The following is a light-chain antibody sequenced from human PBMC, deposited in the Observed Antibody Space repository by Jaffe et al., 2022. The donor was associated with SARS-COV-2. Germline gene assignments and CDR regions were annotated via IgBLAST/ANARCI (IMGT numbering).Light chain of an antibody. Sequence: QSALAQPASVSGSPGQSITISCAGTSSDVGGYNYVSWYQQHPGKAPRLLIYEVSNRPSGVPDRFSGSKSGNTASLTISGLQADDEADYYCSSYTISSTLQEFGGGTKLTVV. J-gene: IGLJ3*02. CDR3: SSYTISSTLQE. CDR2: EVS. V-gene: IGLV2-14*01. CDR1: SSDVGGYNY.